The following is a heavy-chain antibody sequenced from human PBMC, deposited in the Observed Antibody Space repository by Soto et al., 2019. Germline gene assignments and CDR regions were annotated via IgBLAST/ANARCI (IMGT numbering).Heavy chain of an antibody. CDR1: GGTFSSYA. Sequence: QVQLVQSGAEVKKPGSSVKVSCKASGGTFSSYAISWVRQAPGQGLEWMGGIIPIFGTANYAQKFQGRVTITADESTSTAYMELSSLRSEDTAVYYCASVQITGTGLRYYYGMDVWGQGTTVTVSS. J-gene: IGHJ6*02. V-gene: IGHV1-69*01. D-gene: IGHD1-20*01. CDR3: ASVQITGTGLRYYYGMDV. CDR2: IIPIFGTA.